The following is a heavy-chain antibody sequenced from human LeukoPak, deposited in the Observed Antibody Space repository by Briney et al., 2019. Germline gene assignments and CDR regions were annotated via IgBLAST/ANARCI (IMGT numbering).Heavy chain of an antibody. D-gene: IGHD3-22*01. Sequence: QSGGSLRLSCAASGFTFSSYGMSWVRQAPGKGLEWVSAISGSGGSTYYADSVKGRFTISRDSSKNTLYLQMNSLRAEDTAVYYCAKDGLLPYYYYYMDVWGKGTTVTISS. CDR2: ISGSGGST. V-gene: IGHV3-23*01. J-gene: IGHJ6*03. CDR3: AKDGLLPYYYYYMDV. CDR1: GFTFSSYG.